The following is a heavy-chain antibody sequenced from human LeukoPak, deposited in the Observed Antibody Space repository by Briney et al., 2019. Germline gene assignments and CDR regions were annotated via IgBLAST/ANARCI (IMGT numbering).Heavy chain of an antibody. CDR2: ISWDGGST. J-gene: IGHJ4*02. Sequence: PGGSLRLSCAASGFTFDDYAMHWVRQAPGKGLEWVSFISWDGGSTYYADSVKGRFTISRDNSKNSLYLQMNSLRAEDTALYYCAKDISITGTTGGFGYWGQGTLVTVSS. V-gene: IGHV3-43D*04. CDR3: AKDISITGTTGGFGY. CDR1: GFTFDDYA. D-gene: IGHD1-7*01.